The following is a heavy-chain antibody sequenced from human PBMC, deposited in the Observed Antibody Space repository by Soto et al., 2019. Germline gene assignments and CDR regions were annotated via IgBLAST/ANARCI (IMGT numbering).Heavy chain of an antibody. J-gene: IGHJ4*02. CDR3: ARGNAVAGLYYFDY. Sequence: GGSLRLSCAASGFTFSSYWMSWVRQAPGKGLEWVANIKQDGSEKYYVDSVKGRFTISRDNAKNSLYLQMNSLRAEDTAMYYCARGNAVAGLYYFDYWGQGTLVTVSS. CDR1: GFTFSSYW. V-gene: IGHV3-7*05. D-gene: IGHD6-19*01. CDR2: IKQDGSEK.